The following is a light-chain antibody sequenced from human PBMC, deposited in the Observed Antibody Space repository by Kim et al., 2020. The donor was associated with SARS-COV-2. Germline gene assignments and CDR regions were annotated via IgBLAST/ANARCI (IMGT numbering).Light chain of an antibody. CDR3: QPYGRSPPYS. Sequence: PGERVPPSLRASQSVDRQFFVWSPQTPGHAPRPLLFGAPNRPPRLADRLSGSGSGTDFTLYIRRLAPEDFAVYYCQPYGRSPPYSFRQGTKLEL. J-gene: IGKJ2*01. V-gene: IGKV3-20*01. CDR2: GAP. CDR1: QSVDRQF.